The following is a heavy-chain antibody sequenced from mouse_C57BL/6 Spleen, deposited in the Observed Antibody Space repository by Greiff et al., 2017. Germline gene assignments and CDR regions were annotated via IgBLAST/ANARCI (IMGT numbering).Heavy chain of an antibody. J-gene: IGHJ4*01. CDR3: SRKGIYYGNYTAYYYAMDY. Sequence: QVQLQQSGAELVKPGASVKLSCKASGYTFTSYWMQWVKQRPGQGLEWIGEIDPSDSYTNYNQKFKGKATLTVDTSSSTAYLQLSSLTSEDSAVYYCSRKGIYYGNYTAYYYAMDYWGQGTSVTGSS. D-gene: IGHD2-1*01. CDR2: IDPSDSYT. CDR1: GYTFTSYW. V-gene: IGHV1-50*01.